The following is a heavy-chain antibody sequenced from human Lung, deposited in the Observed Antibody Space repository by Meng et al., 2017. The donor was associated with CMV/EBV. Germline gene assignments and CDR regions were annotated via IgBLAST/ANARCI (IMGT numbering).Heavy chain of an antibody. J-gene: IGHJ5*02. V-gene: IGHV1-8*01. CDR1: GYTFTSYE. Sequence: KVSSKASGYTFTSYEINWVRQATGQGLEWMGWMNPNSGNTGYAQKFQGRVTMTRNTSISTAYMELSSLRSEDTAVYYCGLIMMDRFDPWGQGTLVTVSS. D-gene: IGHD3-16*01. CDR3: GLIMMDRFDP. CDR2: MNPNSGNT.